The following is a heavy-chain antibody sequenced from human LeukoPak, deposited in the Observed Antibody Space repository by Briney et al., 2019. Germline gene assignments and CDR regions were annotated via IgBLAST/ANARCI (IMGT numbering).Heavy chain of an antibody. Sequence: PGGSLRLSCAASGFTFSSYEMNWVRQAPGKGLEWVSYISSSGSTIYYADSVKGRFTISRDNAKNSLYLQMNSLRAEDTAVYYCARENYYDSSGYYYPRGFFDYWGQGTLVTVSS. CDR3: ARENYYDSSGYYYPRGFFDY. V-gene: IGHV3-48*03. CDR2: ISSSGSTI. J-gene: IGHJ4*02. D-gene: IGHD3-22*01. CDR1: GFTFSSYE.